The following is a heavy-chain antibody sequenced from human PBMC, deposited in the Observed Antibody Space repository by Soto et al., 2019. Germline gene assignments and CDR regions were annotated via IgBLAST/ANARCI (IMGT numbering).Heavy chain of an antibody. D-gene: IGHD3-22*01. J-gene: IGHJ6*02. CDR2: IIPIFGTA. V-gene: IGHV1-69*05. CDR3: ARGELWGPYYYDSSGSLDYGMDV. Sequence: SVKVSCKASGGTFSSYAISWVRQAPGQGLEWMGGIIPIFGTANYAQKFQGRVTITRDTSASTAYMELSSLRSEDTAVYYCARGELWGPYYYDSSGSLDYGMDVWGQGTTVTVSS. CDR1: GGTFSSYA.